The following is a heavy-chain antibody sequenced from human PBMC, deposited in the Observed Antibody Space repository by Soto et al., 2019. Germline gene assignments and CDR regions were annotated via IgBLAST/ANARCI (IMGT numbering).Heavy chain of an antibody. V-gene: IGHV3-23*01. CDR3: ATGGMAGLPFDH. CDR1: GFTVSDYA. J-gene: IGHJ4*02. Sequence: EVQLLESGGGLVQPGGSLRLSCETSGFTVSDYAMSWVRQTPGKGLEWVSSISGSANSIYYADSVRGRLTISRDSSETTLYLQVTSLRAEDTALYYCATGGMAGLPFDHWGQGTLVTVSS. D-gene: IGHD6-13*01. CDR2: ISGSANSI.